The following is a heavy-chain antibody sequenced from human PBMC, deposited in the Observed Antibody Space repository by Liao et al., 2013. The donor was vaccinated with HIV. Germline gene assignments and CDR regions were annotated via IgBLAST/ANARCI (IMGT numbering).Heavy chain of an antibody. V-gene: IGHV4-61*02. CDR1: GASISSGVYY. CDR2: IYTSGST. CDR3: VRDGAHGDGTFDY. J-gene: IGHJ4*02. D-gene: IGHD4-17*01. Sequence: VQLQESGPGLIKPSQTLSLTCAVSGASISSGVYYWGWIRQPPGKGLEWIGRIYTSGSTNFNPSLKSRFAISIDTSRNQFSLRLTSVTAADTAVYFCVRDGAHGDGTFDYWGQGTLVTVSS.